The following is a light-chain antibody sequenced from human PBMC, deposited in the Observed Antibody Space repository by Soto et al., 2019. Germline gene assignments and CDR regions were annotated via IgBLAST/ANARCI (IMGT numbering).Light chain of an antibody. CDR1: QSVRSRY. Sequence: EFVLTQSPGTLSLSPGERATLSCRTSQSVRSRYLAWYQQKPGQAPRLLIYDASSRPGGIPDRFSGSGSGTDFTLTISRLEPEDFAVYYCQQYGDSPYTFGQGTKLEIK. V-gene: IGKV3-20*01. CDR3: QQYGDSPYT. CDR2: DAS. J-gene: IGKJ2*01.